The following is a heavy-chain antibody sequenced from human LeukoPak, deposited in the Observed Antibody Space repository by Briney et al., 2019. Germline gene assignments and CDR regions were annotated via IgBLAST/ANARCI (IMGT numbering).Heavy chain of an antibody. Sequence: TSETLSLTCTVSGVSISSGDYYWSWIRQPPGKGLEWIGYIYYSGSTYYNPSLKSRVTISVDTSKNQFSLKLSSVTAADTAVYYCARDLLNEGDHLDYWGQGTLVTVSS. J-gene: IGHJ4*02. D-gene: IGHD2-21*02. CDR3: ARDLLNEGDHLDY. CDR1: GVSISSGDYY. CDR2: IYYSGST. V-gene: IGHV4-30-4*01.